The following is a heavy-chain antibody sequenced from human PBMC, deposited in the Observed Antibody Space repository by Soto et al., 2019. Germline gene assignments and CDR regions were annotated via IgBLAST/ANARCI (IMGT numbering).Heavy chain of an antibody. CDR1: GYTVIIDY. D-gene: IGHD3-3*01. Sequence: GASVKVSCTASGYTVIIDYMHWVRQAPGQGLEWMGIINPSGGSTSYAQKFQGRVTMTRDTSTSTVYMELSSLRSEDTAVYYCARVSKARWSGANYYYYMDVWGKGTTVTVSS. CDR3: ARVSKARWSGANYYYYMDV. V-gene: IGHV1-46*03. CDR2: INPSGGST. J-gene: IGHJ6*03.